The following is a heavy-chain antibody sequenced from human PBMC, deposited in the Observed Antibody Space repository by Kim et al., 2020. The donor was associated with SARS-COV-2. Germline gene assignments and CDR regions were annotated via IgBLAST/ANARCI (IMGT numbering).Heavy chain of an antibody. CDR3: AKDMYGGYQLLYLGGMDV. CDR2: ISGSGGST. J-gene: IGHJ6*02. CDR1: GFTFSSYA. D-gene: IGHD2-2*02. Sequence: GGSLRLSCAASGFTFSSYAMSWVRQTPGKGLEWVSAISGSGGSTYYADSVKGRFTISRDNSKNTLYLQMNSLRAEDTAVYYCAKDMYGGYQLLYLGGMDVWGQGTTVTVSS. V-gene: IGHV3-23*01.